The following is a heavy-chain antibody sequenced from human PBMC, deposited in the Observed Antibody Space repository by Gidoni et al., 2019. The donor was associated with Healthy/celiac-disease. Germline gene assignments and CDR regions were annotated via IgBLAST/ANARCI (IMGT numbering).Heavy chain of an antibody. V-gene: IGHV3-30-3*01. J-gene: IGHJ3*02. CDR3: ARGHHASRDAFDI. CDR1: GFTFSSYA. Sequence: QVQLVESGGGVVQPGRSLRLSCAASGFTFSSYAMHWVRLAPGKGLEWVAVISYDGSNKYYADSVKGRFTISRDNSKNTLYLQMNSLRAEDTAVYYCARGHHASRDAFDIWGQGTMVTVSS. CDR2: ISYDGSNK.